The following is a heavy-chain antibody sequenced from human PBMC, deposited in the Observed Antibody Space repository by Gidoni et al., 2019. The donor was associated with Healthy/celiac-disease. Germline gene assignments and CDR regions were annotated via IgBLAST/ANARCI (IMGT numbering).Heavy chain of an antibody. CDR3: ARNKVLEWLLSGWFDP. CDR1: GCSISSRRYY. CDR2: IYYSGST. J-gene: IGHJ5*02. Sequence: QLQLQASGPGLVQPSETLSLTCTVSGCSISSRRYYWGWIRQPPGKGLEWIGSIYYSGSTYYNPSLKRRVTISVDTSKNQFSLKRSSVTAADTAVYYCARNKVLEWLLSGWFDPWGQGTLVTVSS. V-gene: IGHV4-39*01. D-gene: IGHD3-3*01.